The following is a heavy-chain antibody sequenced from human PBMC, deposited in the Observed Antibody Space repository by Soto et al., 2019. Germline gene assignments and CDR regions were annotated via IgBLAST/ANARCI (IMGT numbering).Heavy chain of an antibody. D-gene: IGHD6-19*01. V-gene: IGHV3-48*02. CDR1: GFTFNSYS. CDR2: ISTSSSNI. Sequence: EVQLVESGGGLVQPGGSLRLSCAASGFTFNSYSMNWVRQAPGKGLEWISYISTSSSNIKYADSVKGRFTISRDNAKNSLYLQMTSLRDEDTAVYYCARVGLAYSSGWYERDYFDYWGQGTLVTVSS. J-gene: IGHJ4*02. CDR3: ARVGLAYSSGWYERDYFDY.